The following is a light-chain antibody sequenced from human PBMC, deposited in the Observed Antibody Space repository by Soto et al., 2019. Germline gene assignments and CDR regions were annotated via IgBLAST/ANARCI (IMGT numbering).Light chain of an antibody. CDR3: CSYAGIHVV. Sequence: QSVLTQPRSVSGSPGQSVTISCTGTSSDVGGYNYVSWYQQHPGKAPKLMTYDVSKRPSGIPDRFSGSKSGNTASLTISGLQAEDEADYYCCSYAGIHVVFGGGTKVTVL. V-gene: IGLV2-11*01. CDR2: DVS. J-gene: IGLJ2*01. CDR1: SSDVGGYNY.